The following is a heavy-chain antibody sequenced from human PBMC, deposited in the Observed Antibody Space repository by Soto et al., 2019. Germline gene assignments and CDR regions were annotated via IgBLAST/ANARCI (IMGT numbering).Heavy chain of an antibody. CDR2: IYYSGST. CDR1: GGSVSSGSYY. CDR3: ARDSKRAFDY. V-gene: IGHV4-61*01. Sequence: KPSETLSLTCTVSGGSVSSGSYYWSWIRQPPGKGLEWIGYIYYSGSTNYNPSLKSRVTISVDTSKNQFSLKLSSVTAADTAVYYCARDSKRAFDYWGQGTLVTVSS. J-gene: IGHJ4*02.